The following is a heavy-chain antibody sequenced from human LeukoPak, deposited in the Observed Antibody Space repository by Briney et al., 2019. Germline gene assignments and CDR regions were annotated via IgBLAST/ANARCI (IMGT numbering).Heavy chain of an antibody. D-gene: IGHD7-27*01. CDR2: IYTSGST. CDR1: GGSISGYY. V-gene: IGHV4-4*07. J-gene: IGHJ6*03. CDR3: ARRAWGGSYYYYFYMDL. Sequence: PSETLSLTCTVSGGSISGYYWSWIWQPAGKGGERGGRIYTSGSTNYSPSLKSRVTISVDTSKNQFSLKLSSVTAADTAVYYCARRAWGGSYYYYFYMDLWGKGTTVTVSS.